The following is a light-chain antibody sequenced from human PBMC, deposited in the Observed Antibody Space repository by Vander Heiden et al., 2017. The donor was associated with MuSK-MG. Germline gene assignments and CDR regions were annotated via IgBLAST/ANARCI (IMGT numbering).Light chain of an antibody. J-gene: IGKJ2*01. CDR1: QSISSW. CDR3: QQYNSYLYT. CDR2: KAS. V-gene: IGKV1-5*03. Sequence: TITCRASQSISSWLAWYQQKPGKAPKLLIYKASSLESGVPSRFSGRGSGTEFTLTISSLQPDDFATYYCQQYNSYLYTFGQGTKLXIK.